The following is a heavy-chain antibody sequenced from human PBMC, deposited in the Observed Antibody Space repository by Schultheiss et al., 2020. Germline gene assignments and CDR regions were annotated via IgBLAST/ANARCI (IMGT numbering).Heavy chain of an antibody. D-gene: IGHD6-13*01. J-gene: IGHJ4*02. Sequence: SLRLSCAASGFTFSSHSMHWVRQAPGKGLEWVAVISDDGRGNQYADSVKGRFTISRDNSRHTLYLEMSSLRPEDTAFYFCAREVATAGKSEFDYWGQGTLVTVSS. V-gene: IGHV3-30*04. CDR3: AREVATAGKSEFDY. CDR1: GFTFSSHS. CDR2: ISDDGRGN.